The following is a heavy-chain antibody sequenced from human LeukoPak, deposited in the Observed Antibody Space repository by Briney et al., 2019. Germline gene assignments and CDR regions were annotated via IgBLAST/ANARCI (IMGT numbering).Heavy chain of an antibody. Sequence: ASVKVSCKASGYTFTGYYMHWVRQAPGQGLEWMGWINPNSGGTNYAQKFQGRVTMTRDTSISTAYMELSRLRSDDTAVYYCARAYSSGWYRGPYFDYRGQGTLVTVSS. J-gene: IGHJ4*02. CDR1: GYTFTGYY. CDR2: INPNSGGT. CDR3: ARAYSSGWYRGPYFDY. D-gene: IGHD6-19*01. V-gene: IGHV1-2*02.